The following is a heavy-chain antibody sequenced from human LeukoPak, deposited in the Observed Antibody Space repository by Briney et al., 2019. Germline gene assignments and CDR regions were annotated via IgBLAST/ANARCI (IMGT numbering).Heavy chain of an antibody. J-gene: IGHJ4*02. CDR1: GYNFTSYW. CDR3: ARLLRNIAAAVYYFDY. Sequence: GESLQISCKGSGYNFTSYWIGWVRQMPGKGLEWMGIIYPGDSDTRYSPSFQGQVTISADKSISTAYLQWSSLKASDTAMYYCARLLRNIAAAVYYFDYWGQGTLVTVSS. V-gene: IGHV5-51*01. CDR2: IYPGDSDT. D-gene: IGHD6-13*01.